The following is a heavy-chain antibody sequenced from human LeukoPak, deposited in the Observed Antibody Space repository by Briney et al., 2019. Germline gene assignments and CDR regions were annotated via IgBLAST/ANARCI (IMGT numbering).Heavy chain of an antibody. CDR1: GFTFSSYA. V-gene: IGHV3-23*01. J-gene: IGHJ3*02. Sequence: GGSLRLSRAASGFTFSSYAMMWLRQAPGKGLEWVSAISGGGGTTLYADSVKGRFTISRDNSKNTLYLQMSSLRAEDTAVYYCARDPNGDYIGAFEIWGQGTMVTVSS. CDR3: ARDPNGDYIGAFEI. D-gene: IGHD4-17*01. CDR2: ISGGGGTT.